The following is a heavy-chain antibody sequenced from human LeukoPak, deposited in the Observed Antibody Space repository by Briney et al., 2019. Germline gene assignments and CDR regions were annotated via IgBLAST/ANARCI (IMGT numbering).Heavy chain of an antibody. Sequence: GASVKVSCKASGYTFTSYDINWVRQATGQGLEWMGWMNPNSGNTGYAQKFQGRVTMTRNTSISTAYMELSSLRSEDTAVYYCASIAAASDAFDIWGQGTMVTVSS. J-gene: IGHJ3*02. CDR2: MNPNSGNT. V-gene: IGHV1-8*01. CDR1: GYTFTSYD. D-gene: IGHD6-13*01. CDR3: ASIAAASDAFDI.